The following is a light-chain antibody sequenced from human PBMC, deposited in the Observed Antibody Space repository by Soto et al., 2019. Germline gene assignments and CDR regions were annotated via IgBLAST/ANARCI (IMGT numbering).Light chain of an antibody. CDR1: QSVSSY. J-gene: IGKJ1*01. CDR3: QQRSNWPAT. V-gene: IGKV3-11*01. CDR2: DAS. Sequence: EIVLTQSPATLSLSPGERATLSCRPSQSVSSYLAWYQQKPGQAPRLLIYDASNRATGIPARFSGSGSGTDFTLTISSLEPEDFALYYCQQRSNWPATFGQGTKVEIK.